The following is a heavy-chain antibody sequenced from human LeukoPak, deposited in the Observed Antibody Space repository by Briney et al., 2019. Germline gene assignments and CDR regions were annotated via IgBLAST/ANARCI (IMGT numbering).Heavy chain of an antibody. J-gene: IGHJ4*02. CDR2: IKGDGSGK. CDR3: TKNTHDY. D-gene: IGHD1/OR15-1a*01. CDR1: GFTFSSYA. V-gene: IGHV3-7*01. Sequence: PGGSLRLSCAASGFTFSSYAMHWVRQAPGKGLEWVATIKGDGSGKFYVDSVKGRFAISRDDAKSSLFLQMDSLRSEDTAVYYCTKNTHDYWGQGTLVTVSS.